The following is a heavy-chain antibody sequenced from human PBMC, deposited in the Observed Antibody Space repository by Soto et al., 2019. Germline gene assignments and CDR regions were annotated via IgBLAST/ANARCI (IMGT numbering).Heavy chain of an antibody. V-gene: IGHV3-53*01. J-gene: IGHJ4*02. Sequence: GSLRLSCAASGLTVSSNYMSWVRQAPGKGLEWVSVIFSTGNTYYADSVKGRFTISRDNSKNTVYLQMNGLRAEDTAVYYCATDSTSGWSGDFDYWGQGTLVTVSS. CDR3: ATDSTSGWSGDFDY. D-gene: IGHD6-19*01. CDR2: IFSTGNT. CDR1: GLTVSSNY.